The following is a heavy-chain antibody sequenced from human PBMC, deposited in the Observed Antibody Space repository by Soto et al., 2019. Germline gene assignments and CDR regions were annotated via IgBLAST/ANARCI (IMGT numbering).Heavy chain of an antibody. CDR1: GYTFTSYD. CDR3: ARGSWAIPTPNDY. V-gene: IGHV1-8*01. D-gene: IGHD3-16*01. J-gene: IGHJ4*02. CDR2: MNPNSGNT. Sequence: QVQLVQSGAEVKKPGASVKVSCKASGYTFTSYDINWVRQATGQGLEWMGWMNPNSGNTGYAQKFQCRVTMTRNTSISTDYMELSSLRSEDTDVYYCARGSWAIPTPNDYLGQGTLVTVSS.